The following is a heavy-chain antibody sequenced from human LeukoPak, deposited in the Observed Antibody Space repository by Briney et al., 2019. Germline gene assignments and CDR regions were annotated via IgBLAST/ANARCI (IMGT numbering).Heavy chain of an antibody. CDR2: IYYSGST. V-gene: IGHV4-31*02. CDR3: ARPLLRNDAFDI. Sequence: TWIRQHPGKGLEWIGNIYYSGSTYYNPSLKSRVTISVDTSKNQFSLKLSSVTAADTAVYYCARPLLRNDAFDIWGQGTVVTVSS. D-gene: IGHD1-14*01. J-gene: IGHJ3*02.